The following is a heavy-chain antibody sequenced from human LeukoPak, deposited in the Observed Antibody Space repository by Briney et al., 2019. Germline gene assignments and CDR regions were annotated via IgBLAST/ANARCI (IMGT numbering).Heavy chain of an antibody. D-gene: IGHD2-8*01. V-gene: IGHV4-59*01. CDR2: IYYSGST. CDR3: ARAFRMYALHNWFDP. J-gene: IGHJ5*02. CDR1: GGSISSYY. Sequence: SETLSLTCTISGGSISSYYWSWIRQPPGKGLEWIGYIYYSGSTNYNPSLRSRVTISVDTSKNQFALKLSSVTAADTAVYYCARAFRMYALHNWFDPWGQGTLVTVSS.